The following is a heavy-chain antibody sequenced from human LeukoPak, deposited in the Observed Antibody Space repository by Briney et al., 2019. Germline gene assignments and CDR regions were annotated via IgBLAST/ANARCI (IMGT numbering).Heavy chain of an antibody. J-gene: IGHJ4*02. CDR3: ARDVGQFDF. D-gene: IGHD2-15*01. CDR2: VWSDGNGK. V-gene: IGHV3-33*01. Sequence: PGGSLRLSCAASGFTFSTYGMHWVRQAPGKGLEWVALVWSDGNGKFYADSVKGRFTISRDNSKNTLYLQMNSLRAEDTAVYYCARDVGQFDFWGQGTLVTVSS. CDR1: GFTFSTYG.